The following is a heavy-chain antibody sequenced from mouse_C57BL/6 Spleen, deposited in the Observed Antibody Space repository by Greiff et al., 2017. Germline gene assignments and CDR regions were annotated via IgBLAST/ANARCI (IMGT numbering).Heavy chain of an antibody. Sequence: VQLQQSGAELVKPGASVKLSCKASGYTFTSYWMHWVKQRPGRGLEWIGRIDPNSGGTKYNEKFKSKATLTVNNPSSTAYMQLSSLTSEDSAVYYCARGLDWDGPYAMDYWGQGASVTVSS. CDR3: ARGLDWDGPYAMDY. J-gene: IGHJ4*01. CDR1: GYTFTSYW. CDR2: IDPNSGGT. V-gene: IGHV1-72*01. D-gene: IGHD4-1*01.